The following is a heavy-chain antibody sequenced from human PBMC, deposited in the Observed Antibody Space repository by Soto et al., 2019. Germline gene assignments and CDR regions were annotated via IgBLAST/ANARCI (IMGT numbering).Heavy chain of an antibody. CDR2: IYHSGST. CDR3: ARGRKIVATITWFDP. Sequence: SETLSLTCAVSGGSISSGGYSWSWIRQPPGKGLEWIAYIYHSGSTYYNPSLKSRVTISVDRSKNQFSLKLSSVTAADTAVYYCARGRKIVATITWFDPWGQGTLVTVSS. V-gene: IGHV4-30-2*01. D-gene: IGHD5-12*01. CDR1: GGSISSGGYS. J-gene: IGHJ5*02.